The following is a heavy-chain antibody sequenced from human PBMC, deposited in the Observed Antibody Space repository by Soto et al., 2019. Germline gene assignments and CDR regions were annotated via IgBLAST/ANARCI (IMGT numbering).Heavy chain of an antibody. V-gene: IGHV4-30-2*01. CDR2: IYQSGST. Sequence: NPSETLSLTCAVSGGSISRGGYAWSWIRQPPGKGLEWIGYIYQSGSTYYNPSLKSRVTISVDRSRNQFSLKLSSVTAADTAVYFCATQSYSNSGAYYYYAMDVWGQGTTVTVSS. D-gene: IGHD4-4*01. CDR1: GGSISRGGYA. J-gene: IGHJ6*02. CDR3: ATQSYSNSGAYYYYAMDV.